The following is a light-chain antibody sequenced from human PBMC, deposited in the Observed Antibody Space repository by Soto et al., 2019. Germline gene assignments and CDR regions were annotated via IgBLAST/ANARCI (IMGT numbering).Light chain of an antibody. V-gene: IGKV3-20*01. CDR3: QQYGSTPWT. CDR2: GGS. CDR1: QSLSSDF. Sequence: ENVLTQSPGTLSLSPGERATLSCRASQSLSSDFLAWYQQKPGQAPRLLIYGGSSRATGFPDRFTGGGSGTDFTLTISRLEPEDFAVYYCQQYGSTPWTFGQGTKV. J-gene: IGKJ1*01.